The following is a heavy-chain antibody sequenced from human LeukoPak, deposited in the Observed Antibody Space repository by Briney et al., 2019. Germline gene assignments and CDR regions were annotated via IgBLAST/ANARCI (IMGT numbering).Heavy chain of an antibody. Sequence: PGGSLRLSCAAPGFTVSSNYMSWVRQAPGKGLEWVSIIYSGGSTFFADSVKGRFTISRDNSKNTLYLQMNSLRAEDTALYYCARVPVASWIQLDSWGQGTLVTVSS. V-gene: IGHV3-53*01. CDR1: GFTVSSNY. J-gene: IGHJ4*02. CDR3: ARVPVASWIQLDS. D-gene: IGHD6-13*01. CDR2: IYSGGST.